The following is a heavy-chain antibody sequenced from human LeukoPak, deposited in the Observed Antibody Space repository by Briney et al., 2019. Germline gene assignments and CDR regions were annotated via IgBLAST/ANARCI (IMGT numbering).Heavy chain of an antibody. D-gene: IGHD3-22*01. CDR3: ARENYYDSSGYY. Sequence: SQTLSLTCTVSGVTISSGSFYWSWLRQPAGKGLEWIGRIYTSGSTNYNRSLKSRVTISVDTSKNQFSLKLSSVTAADTAVYYCARENYYDSSGYYWGQGSLVTVSS. CDR1: GVTISSGSFY. J-gene: IGHJ4*02. CDR2: IYTSGST. V-gene: IGHV4-61*02.